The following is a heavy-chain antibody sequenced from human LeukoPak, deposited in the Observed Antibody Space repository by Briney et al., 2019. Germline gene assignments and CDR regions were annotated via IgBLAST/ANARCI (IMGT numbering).Heavy chain of an antibody. CDR2: INHNGNVN. Sequence: GGSLRLSCAASGFTFSNAWTSWARQAPGKGLEWVASINHNGNVNYYVDSVKGRFTISRDNAKNSLYLQMSNLRAEDTAVYFCARGGGLDVWGQGATVTVSS. CDR3: ARGGGLDV. D-gene: IGHD3-16*01. CDR1: GFTFSNAW. J-gene: IGHJ6*02. V-gene: IGHV3-7*03.